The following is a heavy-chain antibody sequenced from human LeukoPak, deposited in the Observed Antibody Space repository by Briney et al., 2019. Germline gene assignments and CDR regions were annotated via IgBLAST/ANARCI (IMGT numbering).Heavy chain of an antibody. Sequence: GGSLRLSCAASGFTFSSYGMHWVRQAPGKGLEWVAVIWYDGSNKYYGDSVKGRFTISRDNSKNTLYLQMNSLRAEDTAVYYCARQGGGWHLLDYWGQGTLVTVSS. CDR1: GFTFSSYG. D-gene: IGHD6-19*01. V-gene: IGHV3-33*01. J-gene: IGHJ4*02. CDR3: ARQGGGWHLLDY. CDR2: IWYDGSNK.